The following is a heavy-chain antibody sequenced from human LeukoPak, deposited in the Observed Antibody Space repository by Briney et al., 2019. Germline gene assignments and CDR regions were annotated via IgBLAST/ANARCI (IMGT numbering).Heavy chain of an antibody. CDR2: IYYSGST. Sequence: PSETLSLTCTVSGGSISSSSYYWGWIRQPPGKGLEWIGSIYYSGSTYYNPSLKSRVTISVDTSKNQFSLKLSSVTAADMAVYYCARPQAVAGTFDYWGQGTLVTVSS. D-gene: IGHD6-19*01. V-gene: IGHV4-39*01. CDR3: ARPQAVAGTFDY. J-gene: IGHJ4*02. CDR1: GGSISSSSYY.